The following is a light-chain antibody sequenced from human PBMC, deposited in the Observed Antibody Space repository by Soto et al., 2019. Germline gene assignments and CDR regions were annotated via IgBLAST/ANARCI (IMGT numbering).Light chain of an antibody. CDR3: SSYTSSSTGVV. CDR2: DVT. J-gene: IGLJ2*01. Sequence: QSVLTQPASVSGSPGQSITISCTGTSSDIGGYDYISWYQQHPGKVPKLIIYDVTDRPSGVSNRFSGSKSGNTASLTSAGLEDEDEADYYCSSYTSSSTGVVFGGGTKLPVL. CDR1: SSDIGGYDY. V-gene: IGLV2-14*01.